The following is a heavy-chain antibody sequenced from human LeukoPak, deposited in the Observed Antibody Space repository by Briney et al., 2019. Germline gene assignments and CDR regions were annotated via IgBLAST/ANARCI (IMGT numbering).Heavy chain of an antibody. CDR3: VRSDWFDN. CDR1: GFFFSNYG. V-gene: IGHV3-74*03. Sequence: GGSLRLSCAASGFFFSNYGMHWVRQAPGKELVWVSRVNSDGRFTKYADSVKGRFTISRDNAKNTLYLQMNSLRAEGTAMYYCVRSDWFDNWGQGTLVTVSS. CDR2: VNSDGRFT. J-gene: IGHJ5*02.